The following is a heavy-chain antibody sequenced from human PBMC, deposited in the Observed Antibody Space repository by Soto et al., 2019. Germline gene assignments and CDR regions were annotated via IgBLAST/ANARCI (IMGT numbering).Heavy chain of an antibody. CDR3: ARDVVHSWFYYFDF. CDR2: IWYEGTNE. CDR1: GFTFSSYG. D-gene: IGHD6-13*01. Sequence: QVQLVESGGGVVQPGTSLRLSCATSGFTFSSYGMYWVRQAPGKGLGLVAVIWYEGTNEYYADSVKGRFTISRDNSKNPLYLKMTSLRAEETAFYYCARDVVHSWFYYFDFGGEGTLVSVSS. J-gene: IGHJ4*02. V-gene: IGHV3-33*01.